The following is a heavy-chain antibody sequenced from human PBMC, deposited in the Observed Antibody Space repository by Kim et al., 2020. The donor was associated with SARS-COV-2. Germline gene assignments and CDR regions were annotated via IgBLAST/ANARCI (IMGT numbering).Heavy chain of an antibody. D-gene: IGHD3-10*01. CDR3: ARSPPDYYGSGSYPDY. J-gene: IGHJ4*02. Sequence: DSVKGRLTISRANSQNTRYLQMNSLRAEDTAVYYCARSPPDYYGSGSYPDYWGQGTLVTVSS. V-gene: IGHV3-30*01.